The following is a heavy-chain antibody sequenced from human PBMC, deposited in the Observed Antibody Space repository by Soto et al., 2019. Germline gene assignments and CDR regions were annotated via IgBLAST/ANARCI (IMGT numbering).Heavy chain of an antibody. Sequence: SETLSLTCPVSGGSISSGGYYWSWIRQHPGKGLEWIGYIYYSGSTYYNPSLKSRVTISVDTSKNQFSLKLSSVTAADTAVCYCARIRGYSGYEFDYWGQGTLVTVSS. D-gene: IGHD5-12*01. V-gene: IGHV4-31*03. J-gene: IGHJ4*02. CDR1: GGSISSGGYY. CDR2: IYYSGST. CDR3: ARIRGYSGYEFDY.